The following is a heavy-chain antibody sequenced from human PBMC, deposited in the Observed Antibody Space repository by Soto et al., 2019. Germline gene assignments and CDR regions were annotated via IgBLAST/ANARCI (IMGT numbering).Heavy chain of an antibody. Sequence: QLQLQESGSGLVKPSQTLSLTCAVSGGSISSGGYSWSWIRQPPGKGLEWIGYIYYSGSTYYNPSLKSRVTISVDTSKNQFSLKLSSVTAADTAVYYCARDANRYASGSYGMDVWGQGTTVTVSS. J-gene: IGHJ6*02. D-gene: IGHD3-10*01. CDR2: IYYSGST. CDR1: GGSISSGGYS. CDR3: ARDANRYASGSYGMDV. V-gene: IGHV4-30-2*05.